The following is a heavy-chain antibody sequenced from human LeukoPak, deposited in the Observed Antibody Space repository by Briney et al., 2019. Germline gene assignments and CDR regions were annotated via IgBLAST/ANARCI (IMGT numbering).Heavy chain of an antibody. J-gene: IGHJ5*02. D-gene: IGHD3-22*01. V-gene: IGHV5-51*01. Sequence: GESLKISCKGSGYSFTSYWIGWVRQMPGKGLEWMGIIYPGDSDTRYSPSFQGQVTISADKSISTAYLQWSSLKASDTAMYYCARQNYYDSSGYFGNWFDPWGQGTLVTVSS. CDR3: ARQNYYDSSGYFGNWFDP. CDR2: IYPGDSDT. CDR1: GYSFTSYW.